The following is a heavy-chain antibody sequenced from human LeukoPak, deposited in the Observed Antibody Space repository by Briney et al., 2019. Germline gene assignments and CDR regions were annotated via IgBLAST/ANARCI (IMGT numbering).Heavy chain of an antibody. CDR3: ARDHCVSSGCYEDYYYGMDV. CDR1: GYTFTGYY. D-gene: IGHD6-25*01. Sequence: SVKVSCKASGYTFTGYYMQGVRQAPGQGLEWMGWINPNSGGTNYAQKFQGRVTMTRDTSISTAYMELSRLRSDDTAVYFCARDHCVSSGCYEDYYYGMDVWGRGTTVTVSS. CDR2: INPNSGGT. J-gene: IGHJ6*02. V-gene: IGHV1-2*02.